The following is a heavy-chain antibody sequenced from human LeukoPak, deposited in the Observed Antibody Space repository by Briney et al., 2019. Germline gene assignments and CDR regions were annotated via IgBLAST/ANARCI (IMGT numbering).Heavy chain of an antibody. CDR2: ISGSGGST. V-gene: IGHV3-23*01. D-gene: IGHD3-22*01. CDR3: AKGHMIVVVRKRDY. CDR1: GFTFSSYA. Sequence: GGSLRLSCAASGFTFSSYAMSWVRQAPGKGLEWVSAISGSGGSTYYADSVKGRFTISRDNSKNTLYLQLNSLRAEDTAVYYCAKGHMIVVVRKRDYGGRGTMAAVS. J-gene: IGHJ4*02.